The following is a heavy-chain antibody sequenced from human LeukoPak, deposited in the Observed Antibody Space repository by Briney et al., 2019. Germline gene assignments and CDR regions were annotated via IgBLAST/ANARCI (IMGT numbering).Heavy chain of an antibody. CDR3: ARQVQSGHIDY. CDR1: GYSFINYW. D-gene: IGHD1-26*01. V-gene: IGHV5-51*01. CDR2: TYPGDSDT. J-gene: IGHJ4*02. Sequence: GESLKISCKGSGYSFINYWIAWVRQMPGKGLEWMGITYPGDSDTRYSPSFQGQVTISADKSISTAYLQCSSLKASNTAMYYCARQVQSGHIDYWGQGTLVTVSS.